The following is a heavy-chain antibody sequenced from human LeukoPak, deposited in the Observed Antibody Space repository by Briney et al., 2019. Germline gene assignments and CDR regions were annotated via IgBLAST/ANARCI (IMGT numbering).Heavy chain of an antibody. Sequence: ASVKVSCKASGYTFTGYYMHWVRQAPGQGLEWMGWINPNSGGTNYAQKFQGRVTMTRDTSISTAYMELSRLRSDDTAVYYCARDLGGYSYDYFDYWGQGTLVTVSS. CDR3: ARDLGGYSYDYFDY. CDR2: INPNSGGT. J-gene: IGHJ4*02. D-gene: IGHD5-18*01. CDR1: GYTFTGYY. V-gene: IGHV1-2*02.